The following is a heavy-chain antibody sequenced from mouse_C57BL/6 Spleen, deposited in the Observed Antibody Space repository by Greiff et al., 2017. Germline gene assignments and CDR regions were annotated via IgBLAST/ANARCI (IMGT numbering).Heavy chain of an antibody. CDR3: AMAYYDQAWFAY. CDR1: GFTFSDYG. D-gene: IGHD1-1*02. V-gene: IGHV5-17*01. Sequence: EVKLVESGGGLVKPGGSLKLSCAASGFTFSDYGMHWVRQAPEKGLEWVAYISSGSSTIYYADTVKGRFTISRDNAKNPLFLQMTSLRSEDTAMYYCAMAYYDQAWFAYWGQGTLVTVSA. CDR2: ISSGSSTI. J-gene: IGHJ3*01.